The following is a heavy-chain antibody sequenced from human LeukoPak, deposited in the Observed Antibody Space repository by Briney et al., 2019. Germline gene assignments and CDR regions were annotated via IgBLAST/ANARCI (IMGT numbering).Heavy chain of an antibody. J-gene: IGHJ4*02. Sequence: GGSLRLSCAASGFTFGSYAMSWVRQAPGKGLEWVSAISGSGGSTYYADSVKGRFTISRDNAKNSLYLQMNSLRAEDTAVYYCARVDIEVYFCYWGQGTLVTVSS. D-gene: IGHD2-15*01. CDR2: ISGSGGST. V-gene: IGHV3-23*01. CDR1: GFTFGSYA. CDR3: ARVDIEVYFCY.